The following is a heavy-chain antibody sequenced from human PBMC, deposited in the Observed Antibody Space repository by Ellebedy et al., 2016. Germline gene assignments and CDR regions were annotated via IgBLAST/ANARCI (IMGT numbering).Heavy chain of an antibody. J-gene: IGHJ4*02. V-gene: IGHV4-59*05. Sequence: SETLSLXXTVSGGSISSYYWSWIRQPPGKGLEWIGSIYYSGSTYYNPSLKSRVTISVDTSKNQFSLKLSSVTAADTAVYYCASYCSSTSCQRYYFDYWGQGTLVTVSS. CDR2: IYYSGST. CDR3: ASYCSSTSCQRYYFDY. CDR1: GGSISSYY. D-gene: IGHD2-2*01.